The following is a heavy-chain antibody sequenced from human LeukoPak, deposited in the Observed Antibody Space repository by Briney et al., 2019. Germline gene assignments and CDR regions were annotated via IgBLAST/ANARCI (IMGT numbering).Heavy chain of an antibody. CDR2: ISSSSSTI. CDR1: GFTFSSYS. D-gene: IGHD5-18*01. J-gene: IGHJ4*02. V-gene: IGHV3-48*01. Sequence: GGSLRLSCAASGFTFSSYSMNWVRQAPGKGLEWVSYISSSSSTIYYADSVKGRFTISRDNAKNSLYLQMNSLRAEETAVYYCACYTAMEAIDYWGQGTLVTVSS. CDR3: ACYTAMEAIDY.